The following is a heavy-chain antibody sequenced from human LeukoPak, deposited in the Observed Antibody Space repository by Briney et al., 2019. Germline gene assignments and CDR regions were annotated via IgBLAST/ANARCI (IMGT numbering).Heavy chain of an antibody. CDR2: IYYSGST. V-gene: IGHV4-39*01. D-gene: IGHD5-24*01. Sequence: SETLSLTCTVSGGSISSSSYYWGWIRQPPGKGLEWIGSIYYSGSTYYNPSLKSRVTISVDTSKNQFSLKLSSVTAADTAVYYCARQVRDGYKKGDLDYWGQGTLVTVSS. CDR1: GGSISSSSYY. CDR3: ARQVRDGYKKGDLDY. J-gene: IGHJ4*02.